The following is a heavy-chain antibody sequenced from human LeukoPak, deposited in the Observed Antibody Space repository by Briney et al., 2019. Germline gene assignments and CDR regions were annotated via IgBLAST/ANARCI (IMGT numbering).Heavy chain of an antibody. Sequence: GGSLRLSCAASGFTFSNAWMSWVRQAPGKGLEWVSGINWNGGSTVYADPVKGRFTISRDNAKNSLYLQMNSLRAEDTALYYCARLGAYLSYDFWSGYFGGDYYYYYMDVWGKGTTVTVSS. CDR2: INWNGGST. D-gene: IGHD3-3*01. V-gene: IGHV3-20*04. CDR1: GFTFSNAW. CDR3: ARLGAYLSYDFWSGYFGGDYYYYYMDV. J-gene: IGHJ6*03.